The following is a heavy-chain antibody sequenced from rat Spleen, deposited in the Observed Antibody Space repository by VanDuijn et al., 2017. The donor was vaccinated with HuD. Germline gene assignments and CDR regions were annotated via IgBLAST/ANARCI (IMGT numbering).Heavy chain of an antibody. CDR2: ISFDGGNT. Sequence: EVQLVESGGGLVQPGRSLKISCAASGFTFSDYYMAWVRQAPTKGLEWVASISFDGGNTYYRDSVKGRFTISRDTAKSTLYLQMDSLRSEDTATYYCARRGNSVFWNFDFWGPGTMVSVSS. CDR1: GFTFSDYY. CDR3: ARRGNSVFWNFDF. J-gene: IGHJ1*01. D-gene: IGHD4-4*01. V-gene: IGHV5-20*01.